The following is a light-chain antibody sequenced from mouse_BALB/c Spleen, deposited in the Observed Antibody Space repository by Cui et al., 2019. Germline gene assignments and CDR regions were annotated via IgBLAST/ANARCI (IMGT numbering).Light chain of an antibody. CDR2: YAS. CDR3: QNGHSFPFT. Sequence: DIVMTQSPDTLSVTPGDRVSLSCRASQSISDYLHWYQQKSHESPRLLIKYASQSISGIPSRFSGSGSGSDFTLSINSVEPEDVGVYYCQNGHSFPFTFGSGTKLEIK. CDR1: QSISDY. V-gene: IGKV5-39*01. J-gene: IGKJ4*01.